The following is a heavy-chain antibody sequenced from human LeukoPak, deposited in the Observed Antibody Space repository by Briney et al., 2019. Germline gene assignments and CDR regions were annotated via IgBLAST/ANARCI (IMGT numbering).Heavy chain of an antibody. CDR2: ISSSSSYI. CDR3: ARRAVATDGYYYYGMDV. V-gene: IGHV3-21*01. D-gene: IGHD6-19*01. J-gene: IGHJ6*02. Sequence: SGGSLRLSCAASGFTFSSYWMTWVRQAPGKGLEWVSSISSSSSYIYYADSVKGRFTISRDNAKNSLYLQMNSLRAEDTAVYYCARRAVATDGYYYYGMDVWGQGTTVTVSS. CDR1: GFTFSSYW.